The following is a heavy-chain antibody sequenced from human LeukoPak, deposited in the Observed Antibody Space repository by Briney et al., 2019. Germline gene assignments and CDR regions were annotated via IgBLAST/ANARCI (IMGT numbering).Heavy chain of an antibody. J-gene: IGHJ4*02. D-gene: IGHD3-10*01. V-gene: IGHV3-30*18. CDR1: GFTFSSYG. Sequence: GGSLRLSCAASGFTFSSYGMHWGRQAPGKGLEWVAVISYDGSKKYYADSVKGRFTISRDNSKNTLYLQMNSLTAEDTAVYYCAKELRWFGFFDYWGQGTLVTVSS. CDR2: ISYDGSKK. CDR3: AKELRWFGFFDY.